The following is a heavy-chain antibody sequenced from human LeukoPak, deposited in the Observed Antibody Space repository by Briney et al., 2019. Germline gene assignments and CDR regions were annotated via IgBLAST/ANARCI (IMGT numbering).Heavy chain of an antibody. CDR2: MNPNSGNT. V-gene: IGHV1-8*01. J-gene: IGHJ3*02. D-gene: IGHD1-26*01. CDR1: GYTFTSYD. Sequence: GASVKVSCKASGYTFTSYDIKWVRQATGQGLEWMAWMNPNSGNTGYAQKFQGRVTMATNISISTAYMELTSLRSDDTAVYYCARHSGSYREEGYDAFDIWGQGTMVTVSS. CDR3: ARHSGSYREEGYDAFDI.